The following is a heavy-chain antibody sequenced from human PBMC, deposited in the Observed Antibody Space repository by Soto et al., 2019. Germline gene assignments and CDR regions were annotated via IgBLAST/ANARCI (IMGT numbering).Heavy chain of an antibody. J-gene: IGHJ4*02. CDR1: GGSISSGGYY. CDR2: IYYSGST. Sequence: PSETLSLTCTVSGGSISSGGYYWSWIRQHPGKGLEWIGYIYYSGSTYYNPSLKSRVTISVDTSKNQFSLKLSSVTAADTAVYYCARESNDYGDYGGFDYWGQGTLVTVPQ. D-gene: IGHD4-17*01. CDR3: ARESNDYGDYGGFDY. V-gene: IGHV4-31*03.